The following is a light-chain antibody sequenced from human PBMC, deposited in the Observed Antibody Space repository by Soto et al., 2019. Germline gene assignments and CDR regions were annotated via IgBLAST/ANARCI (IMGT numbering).Light chain of an antibody. CDR1: QSISSW. CDR3: QQYYSDWA. J-gene: IGKJ1*01. V-gene: IGKV1-5*03. Sequence: IQMTQSPSTLSASVGDRVTITCRASQSISSWLAWYQQKPGKAPKLLIYKASSLESGVPSRFSGSGSGTEFTLTISSLQPDDFATYYCQQYYSDWAFGQGTKVDI. CDR2: KAS.